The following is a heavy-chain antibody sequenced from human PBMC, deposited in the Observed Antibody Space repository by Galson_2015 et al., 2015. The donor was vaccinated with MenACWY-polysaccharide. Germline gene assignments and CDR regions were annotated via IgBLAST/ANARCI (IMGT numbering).Heavy chain of an antibody. D-gene: IGHD1-26*01. CDR1: GFTFSSYS. CDR3: ARVLKGLVGATPDY. Sequence: SLRLSCAASGFTFSSYSMNWVRQAPGKGLEWVSYISSGGTIYYADFVKGRFTISSDNAKNSLYLQMNSLRDDDTAVYYCARVLKGLVGATPDYWGQGTLVTVSS. CDR2: ISSGGTI. V-gene: IGHV3-48*02. J-gene: IGHJ4*02.